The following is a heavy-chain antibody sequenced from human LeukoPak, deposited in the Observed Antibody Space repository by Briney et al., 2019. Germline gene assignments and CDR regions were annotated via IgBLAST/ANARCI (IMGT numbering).Heavy chain of an antibody. D-gene: IGHD6-13*01. Sequence: SQTLSLTCAVSGGSISSGGYSWSWIRQPPGKGLEWIGYIYYSGSTYYNPSLKSRVTISVDTSKNQFSLKLSSVTAADTAVYYCASYSSSWYAYWGQGTLVTVSS. CDR1: GGSISSGGYS. CDR2: IYYSGST. V-gene: IGHV4-30-4*07. CDR3: ASYSSSWYAY. J-gene: IGHJ4*02.